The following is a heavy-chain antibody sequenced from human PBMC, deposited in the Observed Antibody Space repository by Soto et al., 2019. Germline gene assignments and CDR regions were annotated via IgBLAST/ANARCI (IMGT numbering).Heavy chain of an antibody. V-gene: IGHV4-30-2*01. CDR1: GGSISRGGYS. CDR2: IYHSGST. CDR3: ARGEVVALGY. D-gene: IGHD2-15*01. Sequence: QLQLQESGSGLVKPSQTLSLTCAVSGGSISRGGYSWSWIRQPPGKGLEWVGYIYHSGSTYYNPSLKSRVTILVDRSKNQFSLKLSSVNAADTAVYYCARGEVVALGYWGQGTLVTVSS. J-gene: IGHJ4*02.